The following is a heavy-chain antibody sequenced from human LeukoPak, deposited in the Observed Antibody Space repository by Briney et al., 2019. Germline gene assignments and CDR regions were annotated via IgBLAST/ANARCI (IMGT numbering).Heavy chain of an antibody. J-gene: IGHJ4*02. CDR1: GFTFSSYA. Sequence: GGSLRLSCAASGFTFSSYAMHWVRQAPGKGLEWVAVISYDGSNKYYADSVKGRFTISRDNAKNTLYLQMNSLRAEDTAVYYCARDKGTIYDFWSGYMPDYWGQGTLVTVSS. CDR3: ARDKGTIYDFWSGYMPDY. V-gene: IGHV3-30-3*01. CDR2: ISYDGSNK. D-gene: IGHD3-3*01.